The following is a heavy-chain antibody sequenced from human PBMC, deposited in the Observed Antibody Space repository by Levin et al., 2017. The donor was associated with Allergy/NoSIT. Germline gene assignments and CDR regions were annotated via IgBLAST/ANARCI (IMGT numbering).Heavy chain of an antibody. CDR1: GGSISSGGYS. CDR2: IYLSGST. J-gene: IGHJ4*02. Sequence: ASQTLSLTCAVSGGSISSGGYSWSWIRQPPGKGLEWIGNIYLSGSTYYNPSLKSRVTISVDRSKNQFSLNLSSVTAADTAVYYCARVAGYSYGYYFDYWGQGTLVAVSS. CDR3: ARVAGYSYGYYFDY. V-gene: IGHV4-30-2*01. D-gene: IGHD5-18*01.